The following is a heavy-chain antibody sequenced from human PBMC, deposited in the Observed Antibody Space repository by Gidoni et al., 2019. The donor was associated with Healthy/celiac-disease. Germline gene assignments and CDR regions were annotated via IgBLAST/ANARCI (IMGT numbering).Heavy chain of an antibody. CDR1: GFTFDDYA. Sequence: EVQLVESGGGLVQPGRSLRLSCAASGFTFDDYAMHWVRQAPGKGMEWVSGISWNSGSIGYADSVKGRFTISRDNAKNSLYLQMNSLRAEDTALYYCAKSNPPVRYFDWLPPYYYYYYMDVWGKGTTVTVSS. CDR2: ISWNSGSI. J-gene: IGHJ6*03. CDR3: AKSNPPVRYFDWLPPYYYYYYMDV. V-gene: IGHV3-9*01. D-gene: IGHD3-9*01.